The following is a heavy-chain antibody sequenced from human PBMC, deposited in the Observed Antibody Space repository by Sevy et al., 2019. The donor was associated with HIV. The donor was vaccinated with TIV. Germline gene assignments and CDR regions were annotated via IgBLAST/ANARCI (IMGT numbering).Heavy chain of an antibody. CDR1: GFTFTTYW. J-gene: IGHJ4*02. V-gene: IGHV3-74*01. CDR3: ARDQFSYFGY. D-gene: IGHD3-3*01. Sequence: GGSLRLSCATSGFTFTTYWMHWVRQSPGKGLVWVSRINSDGSITDYADSVKGRFTMSRDNAKNTLYLQMNSLRAEDTAVYYCARDQFSYFGYWGQGTLVTVSS. CDR2: INSDGSIT.